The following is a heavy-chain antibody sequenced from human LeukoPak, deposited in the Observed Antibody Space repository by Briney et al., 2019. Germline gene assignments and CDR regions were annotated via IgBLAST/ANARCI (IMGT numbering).Heavy chain of an antibody. CDR1: GFTFDDYA. J-gene: IGHJ4*02. V-gene: IGHV3-9*01. CDR2: ISWNSGSI. CDR3: AKGGSSSWFEVFPDY. Sequence: GGSLRLSCAASGFTFDDYAMHWVRQAPGKGLEWVSGISWNSGSIGYADSVKGRFTISRDNAKNSLYLQVNSLRAEDTALYYCAKGGSSSWFEVFPDYWGQGTLVTVSS. D-gene: IGHD6-13*01.